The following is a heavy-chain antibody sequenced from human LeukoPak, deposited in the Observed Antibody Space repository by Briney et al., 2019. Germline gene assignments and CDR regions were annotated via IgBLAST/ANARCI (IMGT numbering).Heavy chain of an antibody. CDR2: ISAYNGNT. J-gene: IGHJ4*02. Sequence: ASVKISCKASGYTFTNYGISWVRQAPGQRLEWMGWISAYNGNTKYAQKFQGRVTMTTDTSTTTAYMELRSLRSDDTAVYYCARGPHYYDSSGYCGGPIDYWGQETLVTVSS. D-gene: IGHD3-22*01. CDR3: ARGPHYYDSSGYCGGPIDY. CDR1: GYTFTNYG. V-gene: IGHV1-18*01.